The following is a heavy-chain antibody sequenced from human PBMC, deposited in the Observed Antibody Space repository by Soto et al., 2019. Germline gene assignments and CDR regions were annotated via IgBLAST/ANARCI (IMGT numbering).Heavy chain of an antibody. CDR3: AVRHYSGSGTPRGLEC. Sequence: QLQLQESGPGLVKPSETLSLTCTVSGGSISSPSYYWGWIRQSPRKGLEWIGSIFYSGNTFYNPSLKSLLTISVDTSMNQFSLKLTSVTAADTAIFYCAVRHYSGSGTPRGLECCGQGTLVTVSS. V-gene: IGHV4-39*01. CDR2: IFYSGNT. D-gene: IGHD3-10*01. J-gene: IGHJ4*02. CDR1: GGSISSPSYY.